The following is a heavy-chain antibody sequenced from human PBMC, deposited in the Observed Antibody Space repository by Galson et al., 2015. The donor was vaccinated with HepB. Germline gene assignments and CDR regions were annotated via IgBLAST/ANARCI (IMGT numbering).Heavy chain of an antibody. CDR1: GGTFSSYA. D-gene: IGHD6-19*01. CDR3: AIGGLEWLLLGWFDP. CDR2: IIPIFGTG. V-gene: IGHV1-69*13. Sequence: SVKVSCKASGGTFSSYAISWVRQAPGQGLEWMGGIIPIFGTGNYAQKFQGRVTITADEYTTTAYMELSSLRSEDTAVYYCAIGGLEWLLLGWFDPWGQGTLVTVSS. J-gene: IGHJ5*02.